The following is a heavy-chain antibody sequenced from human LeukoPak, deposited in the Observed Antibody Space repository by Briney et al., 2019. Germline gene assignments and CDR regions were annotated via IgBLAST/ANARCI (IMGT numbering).Heavy chain of an antibody. CDR1: GYTFTSYY. D-gene: IGHD3-9*01. Sequence: ASVNVSCKASGYTFTSYYMHWVRQAPGQGLEWMGIINPSGGSTSYAQKFQGRVTMTRDTSTSTVYMELSSLRSEDTAVYYCARDTNYDILTGHNWFDPWGQGTLVTVSS. J-gene: IGHJ5*02. CDR3: ARDTNYDILTGHNWFDP. V-gene: IGHV1-46*01. CDR2: INPSGGST.